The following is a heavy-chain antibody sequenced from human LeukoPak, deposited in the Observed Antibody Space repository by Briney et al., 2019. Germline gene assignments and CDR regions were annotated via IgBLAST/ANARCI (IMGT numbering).Heavy chain of an antibody. CDR2: IYHGGST. CDR1: GGSISSGGYY. D-gene: IGHD3-3*01. Sequence: SETLSLTCTVSGGSISSGGYYWSWIRQPPGKGLEWIGYIYHGGSTYYNPSLKSRVTISVDRSKNQFSLKLSSVTAADTAVYYCARWKRFLEWLLDDAFDIWGQGTMVTVSS. CDR3: ARWKRFLEWLLDDAFDI. J-gene: IGHJ3*02. V-gene: IGHV4-30-2*01.